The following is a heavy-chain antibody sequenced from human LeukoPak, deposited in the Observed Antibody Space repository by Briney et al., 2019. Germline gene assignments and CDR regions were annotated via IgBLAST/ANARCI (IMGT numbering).Heavy chain of an antibody. CDR2: IIPILGIA. CDR1: GYTFTGYY. J-gene: IGHJ4*02. V-gene: IGHV1-69*04. CDR3: ARADYYDRQNDY. Sequence: SVKVSCKASGYTFTGYYMHWVRQAPGQGLEWMGRIIPILGIANYAQKFQGRVTITADKSTSTAYMELSSLRSEDTAVYYCARADYYDRQNDYWGQGTLVTVSS. D-gene: IGHD3-22*01.